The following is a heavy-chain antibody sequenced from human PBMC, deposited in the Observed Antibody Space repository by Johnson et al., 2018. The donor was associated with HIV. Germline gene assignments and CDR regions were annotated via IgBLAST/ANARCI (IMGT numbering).Heavy chain of an antibody. CDR1: GFTVSSNY. Sequence: VQLVESGGGVVQPGRSLRLSCAASGFTVSSNYMSWVRQAPGKGLEWVSVIYSGGSTYYADSVKGRFTISRDNSNNTVNLQMNRLIAGDTAAYSCARGDRSTYYRRGAFDIWGQGTMVTVSS. D-gene: IGHD1-26*01. J-gene: IGHJ3*02. CDR2: IYSGGST. V-gene: IGHV3-66*01. CDR3: ARGDRSTYYRRGAFDI.